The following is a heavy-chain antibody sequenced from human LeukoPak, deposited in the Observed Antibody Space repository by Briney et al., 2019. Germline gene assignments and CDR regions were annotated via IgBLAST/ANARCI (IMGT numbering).Heavy chain of an antibody. J-gene: IGHJ3*02. V-gene: IGHV1-2*02. CDR2: INPNSGGT. CDR3: ARTSGSYYGEHAFDI. Sequence: ASVKVSCKASGYTFTGYYIHWVRQAPGQGLEWMGWINPNSGGTNYAQKFQGRVTMTRDTSISTAYMELSRLRSDDTAVYYCARTSGSYYGEHAFDIWGQGTMVTVSS. D-gene: IGHD1-26*01. CDR1: GYTFTGYY.